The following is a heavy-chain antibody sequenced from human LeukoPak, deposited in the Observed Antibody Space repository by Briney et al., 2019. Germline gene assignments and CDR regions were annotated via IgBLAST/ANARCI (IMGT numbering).Heavy chain of an antibody. Sequence: GGSLRLSCAASGFTVSSNYMSWVRQAPGKGLEWVSVIYSGGSTYYADSVKGRFTISRDNSKNTLYLQMNSLRAEDTAVYYCARDADTYCSGGSCGAFDIWGQGTMVTVSS. J-gene: IGHJ3*02. D-gene: IGHD2-15*01. CDR2: IYSGGST. CDR3: ARDADTYCSGGSCGAFDI. V-gene: IGHV3-66*01. CDR1: GFTVSSNY.